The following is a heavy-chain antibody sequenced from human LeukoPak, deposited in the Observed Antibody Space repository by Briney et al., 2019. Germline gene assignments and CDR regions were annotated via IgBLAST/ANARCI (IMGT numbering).Heavy chain of an antibody. J-gene: IGHJ6*02. CDR1: GGSFSDSY. D-gene: IGHD2-2*02. V-gene: IGHV4-34*01. Sequence: PSETLSLTCAVYGGSFSDSYWSWLRQPPGKGLEWIGEINHSGSTNFKSSLKSRVTISVDTSKNQFSLKLSSVTAADTAVYFCARGSRYCSIISCYKYYYAMDVWGQGTTVTVSS. CDR2: INHSGST. CDR3: ARGSRYCSIISCYKYYYAMDV.